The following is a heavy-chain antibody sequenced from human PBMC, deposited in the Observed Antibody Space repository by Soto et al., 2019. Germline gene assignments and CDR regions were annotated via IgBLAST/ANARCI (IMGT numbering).Heavy chain of an antibody. V-gene: IGHV3-72*01. CDR3: ARGGYEYRY. D-gene: IGHD5-12*01. CDR1: GFTLSDHY. Sequence: EVQVVESGGGLVQPGGSLRLSCAASGFTLSDHYMDWVRQAPGKGLEWVGRTKNKGNSYTTEYAASVKGGFTISRDDSKNSVYLHMNSLKSEDTAVYYCARGGYEYRYWGQGTLVTVSS. J-gene: IGHJ4*02. CDR2: TKNKGNSYTT.